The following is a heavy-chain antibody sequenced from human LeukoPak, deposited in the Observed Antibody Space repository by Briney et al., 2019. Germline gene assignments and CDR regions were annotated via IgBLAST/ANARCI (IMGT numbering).Heavy chain of an antibody. CDR1: GYSISSGYY. CDR3: ARVRVEMTTNDAFDI. D-gene: IGHD5-24*01. CDR2: MYHTGST. V-gene: IGHV4-38-2*01. J-gene: IGHJ3*02. Sequence: SETLSLTCAVSGYSISSGYYWGWIRQPPGKGLEGIGSMYHTGSTYYNPSLKSRVTISVDTSKNQFSLKLSSVTAADTAVYYSARVRVEMTTNDAFDIWGQGTMVTVSS.